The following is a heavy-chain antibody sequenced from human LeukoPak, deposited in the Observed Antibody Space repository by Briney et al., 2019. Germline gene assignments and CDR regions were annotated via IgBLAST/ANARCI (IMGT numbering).Heavy chain of an antibody. Sequence: GGSLRLSCAASGFTFSSYAMSWVRQAPGKGLEWVSAISGSGGSTYYADSVKGRFTISRDNSKNTLYLQMNNLRAEDTAVYYCAKVMPLYQLQWGLYDYWGQGTLVTVSS. V-gene: IGHV3-23*01. CDR1: GFTFSSYA. D-gene: IGHD2-2*01. CDR3: AKVMPLYQLQWGLYDY. CDR2: ISGSGGST. J-gene: IGHJ4*02.